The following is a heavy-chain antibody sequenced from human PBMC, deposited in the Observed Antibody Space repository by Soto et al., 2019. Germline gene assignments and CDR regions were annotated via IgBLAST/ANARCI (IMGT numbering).Heavy chain of an antibody. D-gene: IGHD6-19*01. CDR2: MNPNSGNT. CDR1: GYTFTSYD. J-gene: IGHJ4*02. Sequence: ASVKVSCKASGYTFTSYDINWVRQATGQGLEWMGWMNPNSGNTGYAQKFQGRVTMTRNTSISTAYMELSSLRSEDTAVYYCARVKHSSGRSSWRYDYWGQGTLVTVSS. V-gene: IGHV1-8*01. CDR3: ARVKHSSGRSSWRYDY.